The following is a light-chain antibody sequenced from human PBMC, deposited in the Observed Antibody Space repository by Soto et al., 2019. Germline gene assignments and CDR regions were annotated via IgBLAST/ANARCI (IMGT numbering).Light chain of an antibody. CDR3: QQYYSTPRT. J-gene: IGKJ1*01. CDR1: QSVLYSSNNKNY. V-gene: IGKV4-1*01. Sequence: DIVMTQSPDSLAVSLGERATINCKSSQSVLYSSNNKNYLAWYQQKPGQPPKLLIYWASTRESGVPDRFSGSGSGTDFTLTISSLQAEDVAVYYCQQYYSTPRTFGQVTKVEI. CDR2: WAS.